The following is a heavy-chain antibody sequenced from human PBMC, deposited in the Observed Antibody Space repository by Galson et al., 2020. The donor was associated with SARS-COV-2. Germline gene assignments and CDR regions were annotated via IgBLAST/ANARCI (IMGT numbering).Heavy chain of an antibody. CDR2: ISAYNGNT. CDR3: ARGGKNYYDSSGSSFDY. D-gene: IGHD3-22*01. Sequence: ASVKVSCKASGYTFTSYGISWVRQAPGQGLEWMGWISAYNGNTNYAQKLQGRVTMTTDTSTSTAYMELRSLRSDDTAVYYCARGGKNYYDSSGSSFDYWGQGTLVTVSS. V-gene: IGHV1-18*04. J-gene: IGHJ4*02. CDR1: GYTFTSYG.